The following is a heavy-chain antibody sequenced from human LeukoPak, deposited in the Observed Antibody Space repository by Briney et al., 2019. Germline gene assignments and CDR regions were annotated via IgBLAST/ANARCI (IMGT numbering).Heavy chain of an antibody. CDR1: GFTLSSYA. J-gene: IGHJ4*02. V-gene: IGHV3-21*01. D-gene: IGHD3-22*01. CDR2: ISSSSSYI. CDR3: ARDSNYYDSSGYYPSGYFDY. Sequence: GGSLRLSCAASGFTLSSYAMSWVRQAPGKGLEWVSSISSSSSYIYYADSVKGRFTISRDNAKNSLYLQMNSLRAEDTAVYYCARDSNYYDSSGYYPSGYFDYWGQGTLVTVSS.